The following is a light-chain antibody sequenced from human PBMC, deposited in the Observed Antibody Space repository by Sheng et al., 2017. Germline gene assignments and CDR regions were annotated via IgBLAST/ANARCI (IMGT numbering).Light chain of an antibody. Sequence: FVLTQSPATLSLSPGETASLSCKASQSVTSYLNWYQQKPGQAPRLLIYDASNRATGIPARFSGSGSRTDFTLTISSLEPEDFAVYYCQQRGTFGPGTKVDI. J-gene: IGKJ3*01. CDR2: DAS. CDR1: QSVTSY. V-gene: IGKV3-11*01. CDR3: QQRGT.